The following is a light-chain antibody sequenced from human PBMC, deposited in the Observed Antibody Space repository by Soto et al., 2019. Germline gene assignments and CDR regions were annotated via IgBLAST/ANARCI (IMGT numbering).Light chain of an antibody. J-gene: IGKJ1*01. CDR1: QSISSR. Sequence: DIEMTQSPSTLSASVGDRVTITCRASQSISSRLAWSQQKPGKAPKLLIYKASSLESGVPSRFSGSGSGTEFTLTISSLQPDDFATYDCKQYMSFWTFGQGTKVEFK. CDR3: KQYMSFWT. V-gene: IGKV1-5*03. CDR2: KAS.